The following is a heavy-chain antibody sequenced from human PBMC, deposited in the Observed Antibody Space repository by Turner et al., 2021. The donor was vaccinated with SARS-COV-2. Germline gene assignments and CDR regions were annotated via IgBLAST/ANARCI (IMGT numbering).Heavy chain of an antibody. CDR2: IYYSGGT. J-gene: IGHJ6*02. CDR1: GGPISSSSYY. V-gene: IGHV4-39*01. D-gene: IGHD6-13*01. Sequence: QRQLQESGPGLVKPSETLSLTCTVPGGPISSSSYYWGWIRQPPGKGLEWIGSIYYSGGTYYNPSLKGRVTISEDTSKNQFSLKLSSVTAADTAVYYCATSTVAGTELNYYGMDVWGQGTTVTVSS. CDR3: ATSTVAGTELNYYGMDV.